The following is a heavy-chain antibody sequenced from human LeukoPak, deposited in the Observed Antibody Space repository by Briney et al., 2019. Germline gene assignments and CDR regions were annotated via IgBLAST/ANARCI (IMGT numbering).Heavy chain of an antibody. CDR2: IYYSGGT. Sequence: SETLSLTCTVSGGSISSYYWSWNRQPTGKGLEWIGYIYYSGGTNYNPSLKSRVTISVDTSKNQFSLKLSSVTAADTAVYYCARGGWNKFDYWGQGTLVTVSS. D-gene: IGHD3-22*01. V-gene: IGHV4-59*01. CDR3: ARGGWNKFDY. J-gene: IGHJ4*02. CDR1: GGSISSYY.